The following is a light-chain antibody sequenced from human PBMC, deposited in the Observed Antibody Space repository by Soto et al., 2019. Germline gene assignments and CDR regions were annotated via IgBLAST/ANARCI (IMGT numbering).Light chain of an antibody. CDR1: RDISNS. Sequence: IQMTQSPSSVSGSVGGRLTITCRASRDISNSLAWYQQTPGKAPKLLLRGASSLHRGVPSRFSGGGAGTEFTLTISSLQPEDFATYYCQQTSAFPRTFGQGTKVDIK. J-gene: IGKJ1*01. CDR2: GAS. V-gene: IGKV1-12*01. CDR3: QQTSAFPRT.